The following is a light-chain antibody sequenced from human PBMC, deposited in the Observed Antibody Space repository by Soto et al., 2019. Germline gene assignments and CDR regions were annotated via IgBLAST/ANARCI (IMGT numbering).Light chain of an antibody. CDR2: EVS. V-gene: IGLV2-23*02. J-gene: IGLJ1*01. CDR3: SSYAGSSTPYV. CDR1: SSDVGSYNL. Sequence: QSVLTQPASVSGSPGQSITISCTGTSSDVGSYNLVSWYQQHPGKAPKLMIYEVSKRPSGVSNRFSGSKSGNTASLTISGLQAEDEADYYCSSYAGSSTPYVFGTGTNVTVL.